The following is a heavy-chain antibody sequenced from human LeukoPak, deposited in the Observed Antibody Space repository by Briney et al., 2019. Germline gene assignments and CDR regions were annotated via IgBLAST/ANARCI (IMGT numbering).Heavy chain of an antibody. V-gene: IGHV1-18*01. J-gene: IGHJ4*02. D-gene: IGHD2-15*01. Sequence: ASVNVSCKASGYTFTSYGISWVRQAPGQGLEWMGWISAYNGNTKYAQKFQGRVTMTTDTSTTTAYMELRSLRSDDTAVYYCARDRSQLVDFDYWGQGTRVTVSS. CDR3: ARDRSQLVDFDY. CDR1: GYTFTSYG. CDR2: ISAYNGNT.